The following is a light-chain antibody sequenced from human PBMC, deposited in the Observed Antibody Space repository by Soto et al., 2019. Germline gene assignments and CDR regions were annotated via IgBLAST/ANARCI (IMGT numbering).Light chain of an antibody. Sequence: QSALTQPPSASGSLGQSVTLSCTGTTSDVGGYDYVSWYQQHPGKAPRVLLSEVNKRPSGVPDRFFGSKSGNVASLTVSGLQAEDEADYYCNSYAGDNTFVFGSGTKLTVL. CDR1: TSDVGGYDY. J-gene: IGLJ6*01. V-gene: IGLV2-8*01. CDR3: NSYAGDNTFV. CDR2: EVN.